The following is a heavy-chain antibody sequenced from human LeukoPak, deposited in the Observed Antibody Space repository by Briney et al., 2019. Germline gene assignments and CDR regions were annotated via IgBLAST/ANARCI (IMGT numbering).Heavy chain of an antibody. V-gene: IGHV1-2*02. J-gene: IGHJ3*02. CDR2: INPDSGGT. Sequence: ASVKVSCKASGYTFTGYYMHWVRQAPGQGLEWMGWINPDSGGTNYAQKLQGRVTMTTDTSTSTAYMELRSLRSDDTAVYYCARGEQWLKRGAFDIWGQGTMVTVSS. CDR1: GYTFTGYY. CDR3: ARGEQWLKRGAFDI. D-gene: IGHD6-19*01.